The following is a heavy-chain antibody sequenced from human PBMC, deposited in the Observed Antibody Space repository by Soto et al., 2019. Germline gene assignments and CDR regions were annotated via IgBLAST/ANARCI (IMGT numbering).Heavy chain of an antibody. V-gene: IGHV4-31*03. CDR1: GNSLNSHDDY. D-gene: IGHD5-18*01. J-gene: IGHJ5*02. CDR3: ARDSYSYGYPSPLSLDR. Sequence: VQLQESGPGLVKSSQTLSLTCTISGNSLNSHDDYWTWIRNLPGKGLQWIGYFHFGGSTYYNPSLGSRVSISTDTSKTQCSLILTSVTVADTAVYYCARDSYSYGYPSPLSLDRWGQGIPVTVSS. CDR2: FHFGGST.